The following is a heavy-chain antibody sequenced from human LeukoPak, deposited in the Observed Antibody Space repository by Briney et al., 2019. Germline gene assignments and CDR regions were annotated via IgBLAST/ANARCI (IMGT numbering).Heavy chain of an antibody. CDR3: ARAGTPPYYFDY. J-gene: IGHJ4*02. CDR1: GGSISSSNW. D-gene: IGHD6-13*01. V-gene: IGHV4-4*02. CDR2: IYHSGST. Sequence: SETLSLTCAVSGGSISSSNWWSWVRQPPGKGLEWIGEIYHSGSTNYNPSLKSRGTISVDKSKNQFSLKLSSVTAADTAVYYCARAGTPPYYFDYWGQGTLVTVSS.